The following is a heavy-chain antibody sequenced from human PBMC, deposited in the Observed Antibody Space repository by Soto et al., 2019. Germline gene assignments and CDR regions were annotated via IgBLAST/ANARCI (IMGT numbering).Heavy chain of an antibody. CDR2: ISGSGGST. V-gene: IGHV3-23*01. CDR1: GFTFSSYA. J-gene: IGHJ4*02. CDR3: ASRFGELDYFHY. D-gene: IGHD3-10*01. Sequence: GGSLRLSCAASGFTFSSYAMSWVRQAPGKGLEWVSAISGSGGSTYYADSVKGRFTISRDNSKNTLYLQMNSLRAEDTAVYYCASRFGELDYFHYWGQGTLVTVSS.